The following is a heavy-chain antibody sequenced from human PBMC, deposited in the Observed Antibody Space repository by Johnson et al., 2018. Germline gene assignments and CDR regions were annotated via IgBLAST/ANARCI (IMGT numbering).Heavy chain of an antibody. CDR3: ARGGGH. V-gene: IGHV3-7*01. Sequence: VQLVQSGGGLVQPGGSLRLACAASGFTFSSYWMSWVRQAPGKGLEWVANIKQDGSEKYYAGSVKGRFTISRDNAKNPLYLQMNSMRAEDTAGDYGARGGGHWGQGTTVTVSS. CDR2: IKQDGSEK. CDR1: GFTFSSYW. D-gene: IGHD1-26*01. J-gene: IGHJ6*02.